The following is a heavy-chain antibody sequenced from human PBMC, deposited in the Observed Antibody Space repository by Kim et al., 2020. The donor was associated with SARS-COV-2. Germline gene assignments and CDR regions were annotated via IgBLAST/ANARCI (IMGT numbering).Heavy chain of an antibody. J-gene: IGHJ2*01. CDR3: ARVADSGGWYFWYFDL. CDR1: GGSISSYY. V-gene: IGHV4-59*01. CDR2: IYYSGST. D-gene: IGHD6-19*01. Sequence: SETLSLTCTVSGGSISSYYWSWIRQPPGKGLEWIGYIYYSGSTNYNPSLKSRVTISVDTSKNQFSLKLSSVTAADTAVYYCARVADSGGWYFWYFDLWGRGTLVTVSS.